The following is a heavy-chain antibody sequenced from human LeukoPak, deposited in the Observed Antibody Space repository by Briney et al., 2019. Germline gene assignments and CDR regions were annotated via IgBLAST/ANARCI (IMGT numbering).Heavy chain of an antibody. Sequence: SVKVSCKASGGTFSSYAISWVRQAPGQGLEWMGRIIPIFGTANYAQKFQGRVTITTDESTSTAYVELSSLRSEDTAVYYCARGPGIAVAGHYYYYYMDVWGKGTTVTVSS. V-gene: IGHV1-69*05. J-gene: IGHJ6*03. D-gene: IGHD6-19*01. CDR2: IIPIFGTA. CDR3: ARGPGIAVAGHYYYYYMDV. CDR1: GGTFSSYA.